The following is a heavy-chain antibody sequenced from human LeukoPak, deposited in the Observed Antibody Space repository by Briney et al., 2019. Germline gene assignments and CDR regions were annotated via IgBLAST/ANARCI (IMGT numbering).Heavy chain of an antibody. V-gene: IGHV3-23*01. D-gene: IGHD2-21*02. CDR2: ISGSGGST. CDR1: GFTFSSYH. Sequence: GGSLRLSCAASGFTFSSYHINWVRQAPGKGLEWVSAISGSGGSTYYADSVKGRFTISRDNSKNTLYLQMNSLRAEDTAVYYCAKDLSAYCGGDCYSDPWGQGTLVTVSS. CDR3: AKDLSAYCGGDCYSDP. J-gene: IGHJ5*02.